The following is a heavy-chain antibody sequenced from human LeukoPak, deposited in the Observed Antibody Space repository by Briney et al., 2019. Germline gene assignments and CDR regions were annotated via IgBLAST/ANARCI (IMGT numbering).Heavy chain of an antibody. D-gene: IGHD6-13*01. CDR3: VREYSGWLAAAGA. J-gene: IGHJ4*02. CDR2: ISSSSNYI. CDR1: GFTFNSFR. V-gene: IGHV3-21*01. Sequence: GGSLRLSCAASGFTFNSFRMNWVREAPDKGLEEVSSISSSSNYIYYADSVRGRFTISRDNAKKSLYLQMNSLRAEDTAVYYCVREYSGWLAAAGAWGQGVLVTVSS.